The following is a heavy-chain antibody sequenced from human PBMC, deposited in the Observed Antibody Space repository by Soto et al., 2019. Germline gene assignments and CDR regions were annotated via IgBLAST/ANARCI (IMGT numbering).Heavy chain of an antibody. V-gene: IGHV3-23*01. CDR2: ISGSGGST. CDR1: GFPFSSYS. Sequence: GGSLRLSCAASGFPFSSYSMSWVRQAPGKGLEWVSTISGSGGSTKYADSVKGRFTISRDNSKNTLSLQMNSLESEDTAVYYCSRDDSDWFFNWGRGTLVTVSS. CDR3: SRDDSDWFFN. J-gene: IGHJ4*02. D-gene: IGHD3-9*01.